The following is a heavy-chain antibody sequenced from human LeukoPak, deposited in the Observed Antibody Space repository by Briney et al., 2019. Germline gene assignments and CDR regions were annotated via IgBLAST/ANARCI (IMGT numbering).Heavy chain of an antibody. V-gene: IGHV3-23*01. J-gene: IGHJ6*04. CDR2: IRGNGGST. D-gene: IGHD3-10*02. CDR3: AELGITMIGGV. CDR1: GFTFSRYG. Sequence: GGTLRLSCEASGFTFSRYGMSWVRQAPGKGLEWVSAIRGNGGSTYYADSVKGRFTISRDNAKNSLYLQMNSLRAEDTAVYYCAELGITMIGGVWGKGTTVTISS.